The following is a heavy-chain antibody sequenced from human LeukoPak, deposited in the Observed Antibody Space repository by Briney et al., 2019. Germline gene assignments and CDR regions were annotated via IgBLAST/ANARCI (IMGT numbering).Heavy chain of an antibody. D-gene: IGHD6-13*01. CDR1: GFTFSSYA. CDR2: ISYDGSNK. J-gene: IGHJ3*02. V-gene: IGHV3-30-3*01. Sequence: PGGSLRLSCAASGFTFSSYAMHWVRQAPGKGLEWVAVISYDGSNKYYADSVKGRFTISRDNSKNTLYLQMNSLRAEDTAVYYCARWAPWQLVQAFDIWGQGTMVTVSS. CDR3: ARWAPWQLVQAFDI.